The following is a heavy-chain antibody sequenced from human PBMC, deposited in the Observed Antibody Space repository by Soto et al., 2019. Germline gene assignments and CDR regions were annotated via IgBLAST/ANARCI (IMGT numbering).Heavy chain of an antibody. CDR3: AHRAGSGSYYNGGAFDI. CDR2: IYWDDDK. D-gene: IGHD3-10*01. Sequence: SGPTLVKPTQTLTLTCTFSGFSLSSSGVGVGWIRQPPGKALEWLALIYWDDDKRYSPSLKSRLTITKDTSKNQVVLTMTNMDPVATANYYCAHRAGSGSYYNGGAFDIWGQGTMVTVSS. CDR1: GFSLSSSGVG. J-gene: IGHJ3*02. V-gene: IGHV2-5*02.